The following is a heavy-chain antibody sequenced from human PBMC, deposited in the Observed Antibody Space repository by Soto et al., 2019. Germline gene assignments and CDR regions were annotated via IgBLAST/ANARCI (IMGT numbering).Heavy chain of an antibody. CDR1: SGSISSSNW. CDR3: ARVGSKYYYGSGSYYKPFDY. CDR2: IYHSGST. V-gene: IGHV4-4*02. D-gene: IGHD3-10*01. J-gene: IGHJ4*02. Sequence: SETLSLTCAVSSGSISSSNWWSWVRQPPGKGLEWIGEIYHSGSTNYNPSLKSRVTISVDKSKNQFSLKLSSVTAADTAVYYCARVGSKYYYGSGSYYKPFDYWGQGTLVTVSS.